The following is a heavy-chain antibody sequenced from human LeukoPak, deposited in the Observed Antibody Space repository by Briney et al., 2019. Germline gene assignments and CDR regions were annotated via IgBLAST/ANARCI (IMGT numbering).Heavy chain of an antibody. Sequence: SVKVSCKASGGTFSSYAISWVRQAPGQGLEWMGRIIPILGIANYAQKFQGRVTITTDESTSTAYMELSSLRSEDTAVYYCARDHRGKQLWLTRPDEFDAFDIWGQGTMVTVSS. CDR1: GGTFSSYA. CDR2: IIPILGIA. D-gene: IGHD5-18*01. J-gene: IGHJ3*02. V-gene: IGHV1-69*04. CDR3: ARDHRGKQLWLTRPDEFDAFDI.